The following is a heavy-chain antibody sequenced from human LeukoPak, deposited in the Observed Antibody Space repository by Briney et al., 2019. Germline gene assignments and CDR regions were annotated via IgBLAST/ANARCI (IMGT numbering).Heavy chain of an antibody. D-gene: IGHD3-22*01. CDR2: IKQDGSEN. V-gene: IGHV3-7*01. Sequence: GGSLRLSCAASGFTFSSYWMSWVRQAPGKGLEWVANIKQDGSENYYVDSVKGRFTISRDNAKNSLYLQMNSLRAEDTAVYYCARVPTYYYDSSATPYYYFDYWGQGTLVTVSS. J-gene: IGHJ4*02. CDR1: GFTFSSYW. CDR3: ARVPTYYYDSSATPYYYFDY.